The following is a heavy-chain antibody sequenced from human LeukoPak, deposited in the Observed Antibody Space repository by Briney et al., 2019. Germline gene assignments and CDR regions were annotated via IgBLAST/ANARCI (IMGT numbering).Heavy chain of an antibody. CDR3: ARSRSGYPDLFDY. D-gene: IGHD3-3*01. Sequence: SVKVSCKASGGTFSSYAISWVRQAPGQGLEWMGGIIPIFGTANYAQKFQGRVTITADKSTSTAYMELSSLRSEDTAVYYCARSRSGYPDLFDYWGQGTLVTVSS. J-gene: IGHJ4*02. CDR1: GGTFSSYA. CDR2: IIPIFGTA. V-gene: IGHV1-69*06.